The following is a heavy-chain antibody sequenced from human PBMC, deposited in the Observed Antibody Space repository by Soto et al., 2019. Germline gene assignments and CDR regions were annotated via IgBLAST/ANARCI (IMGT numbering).Heavy chain of an antibody. CDR3: VCYREMVRGPQHWFDP. CDR1: GGSISSYY. CDR2: IYYSGST. J-gene: IGHJ5*02. Sequence: PSETLSLTFTVSGGSISSYYWSWIGQPPGKGLEWIGYIYYSGSTNYNPSLKSRVTISVDTSKTQLSLKLSSVTAAHTAAYYCVCYREMVRGPQHWFDPWGQGTLVTVSS. V-gene: IGHV4-59*01. D-gene: IGHD3-10*01.